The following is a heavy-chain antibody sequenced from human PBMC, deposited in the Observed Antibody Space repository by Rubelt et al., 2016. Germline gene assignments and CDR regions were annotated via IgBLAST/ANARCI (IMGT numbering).Heavy chain of an antibody. D-gene: IGHD1/OR15-1a*01. V-gene: IGHV4-59*08. CDR2: SHYSGTT. Sequence: GWIRRPPGKGLEWIGYSHYSGTTNYSPSLRSRVTMSVDTSQNQVSLRLTSVTAADTAVYYCAGRTEASGTFYHWGQGTLVTVSS. CDR3: AGRTEASGTFYH. J-gene: IGHJ4*02.